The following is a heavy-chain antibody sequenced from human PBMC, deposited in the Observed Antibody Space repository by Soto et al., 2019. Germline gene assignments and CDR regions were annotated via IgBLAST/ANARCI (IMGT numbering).Heavy chain of an antibody. Sequence: PXGSLVLACAASGFTFSSYAMHGVRQAPGKGLEWVAVISYDGSNKYYADSVKGRFTISRDNSKNTLYLRMNSLRAEDTAVYYCARDKRSSRSDGMDVWGQGTKVTVSS. V-gene: IGHV3-30-3*01. CDR1: GFTFSSYA. D-gene: IGHD6-13*01. J-gene: IGHJ6*02. CDR3: ARDKRSSRSDGMDV. CDR2: ISYDGSNK.